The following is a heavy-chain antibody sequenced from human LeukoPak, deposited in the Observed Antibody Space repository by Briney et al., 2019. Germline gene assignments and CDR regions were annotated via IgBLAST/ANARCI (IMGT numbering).Heavy chain of an antibody. J-gene: IGHJ2*01. CDR1: GGTFINYA. V-gene: IGHV1-69*05. CDR3: ARAPPGVPAAMDWYFDL. Sequence: RASVNVSFKASGGTFINYAISWVRQAPGQGLEGMGGIIPIFGTANYAQKFQGRVTITTDESTSTAYMELSSLRSEDTAVYYCARAPPGVPAAMDWYFDLWGRGTLVTVSS. CDR2: IIPIFGTA. D-gene: IGHD2-2*01.